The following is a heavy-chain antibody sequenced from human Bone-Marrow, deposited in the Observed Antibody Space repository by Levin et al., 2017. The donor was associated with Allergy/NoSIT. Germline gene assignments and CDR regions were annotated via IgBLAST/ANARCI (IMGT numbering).Heavy chain of an antibody. CDR2: ISTSSSSI. V-gene: IGHV3-48*02. J-gene: IGHJ4*02. Sequence: GESLKISCAASGYTFSSYSMSWVRQAAGKGLEWVSYISTSSSSIHYADSVKGRFTISRDNAKNALYLQMNSLRDEDTAVYYCTREVSGTLGYWGQGTLVTVSS. CDR1: GYTFSSYS. D-gene: IGHD1-1*01. CDR3: TREVSGTLGY.